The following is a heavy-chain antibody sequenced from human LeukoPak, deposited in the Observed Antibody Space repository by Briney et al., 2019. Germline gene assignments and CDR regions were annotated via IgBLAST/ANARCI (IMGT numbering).Heavy chain of an antibody. J-gene: IGHJ5*02. CDR1: GYTFTSYY. D-gene: IGHD6-13*01. V-gene: IGHV1-45*02. Sequence: SVKVSCKASGYTFTSYYIHWVRQAPGQALEWMGWITPFNGNTNYAQKFQDRVTITRDRSMSTAYMELSSLRSEDTAMYYCAGSIAAAGWFDPWGQGTLVTVSS. CDR3: AGSIAAAGWFDP. CDR2: ITPFNGNT.